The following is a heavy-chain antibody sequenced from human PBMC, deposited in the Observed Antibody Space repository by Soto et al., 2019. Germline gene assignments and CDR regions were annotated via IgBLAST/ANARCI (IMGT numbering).Heavy chain of an antibody. Sequence: GGSLRLSCAGSGFTFRNSEMFWVRQAPGKGLESVSKINYSGSNIYYSKSVKGRFTISRDNAKNSLYLQMNSLTDEDTAIYFCASEALCGADCYFFEYWGPGTLVTVSS. J-gene: IGHJ4*02. CDR3: ASEALCGADCYFFEY. V-gene: IGHV3-48*03. D-gene: IGHD2-21*02. CDR1: GFTFRNSE. CDR2: INYSGSNI.